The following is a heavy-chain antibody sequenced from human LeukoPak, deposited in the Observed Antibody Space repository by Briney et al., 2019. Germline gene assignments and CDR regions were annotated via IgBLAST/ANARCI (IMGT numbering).Heavy chain of an antibody. CDR2: IYPNSGAS. Sequence: ASVKVSCKASGYTFTGYYMYWVRQAPGQGLEWVGWIYPNSGASNYAQKFQGRVTMTRDTSISTAYMELSSLRSDDTAIYYCARDGDSVMVDFDYWGQGTLVTVSS. CDR1: GYTFTGYY. CDR3: ARDGDSVMVDFDY. D-gene: IGHD3-22*01. J-gene: IGHJ4*02. V-gene: IGHV1-2*02.